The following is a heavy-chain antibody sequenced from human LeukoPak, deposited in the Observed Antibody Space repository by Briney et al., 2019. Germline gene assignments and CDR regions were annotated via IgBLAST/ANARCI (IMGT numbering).Heavy chain of an antibody. CDR3: ARQGGSMVRGTSYYYYYMDV. D-gene: IGHD3-10*01. CDR2: IYTSGST. CDR1: GGSISSYY. Sequence: SETLSLTCTVSGGSISSYYWSWIRQPAGKGLEWIGRIYTSGSTNYNPSLKSRVTMSVDTSKNQFSLKLSSVTAADTAVYYCARQGGSMVRGTSYYYYYMDVWGKGTTVTISS. J-gene: IGHJ6*03. V-gene: IGHV4-4*07.